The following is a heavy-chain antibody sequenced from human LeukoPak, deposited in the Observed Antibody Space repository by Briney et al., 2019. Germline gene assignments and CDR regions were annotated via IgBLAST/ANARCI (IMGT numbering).Heavy chain of an antibody. CDR1: GFTFSSYA. J-gene: IGHJ4*02. Sequence: GGSLRLSCAASGFTFSSYAMSWVRQAPGKGLEWVSAISCSGGSTYYADSVKGRFTISRDNSKNTLYLQMNSLRAEDTAVYYCSRDLYYYDSSGYSYYFDYWGQGTLVTVSS. CDR2: ISCSGGST. D-gene: IGHD3-22*01. V-gene: IGHV3-23*01. CDR3: SRDLYYYDSSGYSYYFDY.